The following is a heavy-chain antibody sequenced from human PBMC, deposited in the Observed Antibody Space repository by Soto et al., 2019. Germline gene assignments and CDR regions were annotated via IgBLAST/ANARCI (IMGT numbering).Heavy chain of an antibody. J-gene: IGHJ6*01. CDR3: ATNIIYDGSDNLLPGREDAMDV. Sequence: DVQLVESGGGLVKSGGSLRLSCSASGFMFGDAWMNWVRQAPGKGPEWVGRIRSQTRGGTTDYDAPVKDRFTILRDDSEGSLYLQTISLREDDTSAKYCATNIIYDGSDNLLPGREDAMDVWGQGPTVTFST. CDR2: IRSQTRGGTT. V-gene: IGHV3-15*07. CDR1: GFMFGDAW. D-gene: IGHD3-10*01.